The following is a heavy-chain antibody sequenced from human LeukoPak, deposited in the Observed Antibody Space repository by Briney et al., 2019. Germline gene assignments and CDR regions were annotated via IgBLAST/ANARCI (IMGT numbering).Heavy chain of an antibody. Sequence: GGSLRLSCAASGFTFSSYWMSWVRQAPGKGLGWVANIKQDESEKYYVDSVKGRFTISRDNAKNSPYLQMNSLRAEDTAVYYCARDRLTGGIPNPLDYWGQGTLVTVSS. V-gene: IGHV3-7*01. J-gene: IGHJ4*02. CDR2: IKQDESEK. D-gene: IGHD7-27*01. CDR3: ARDRLTGGIPNPLDY. CDR1: GFTFSSYW.